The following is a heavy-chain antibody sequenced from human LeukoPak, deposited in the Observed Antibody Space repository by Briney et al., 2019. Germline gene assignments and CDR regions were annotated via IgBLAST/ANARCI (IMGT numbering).Heavy chain of an antibody. J-gene: IGHJ6*03. V-gene: IGHV3-21*01. CDR1: GFSFSSYS. Sequence: GGSLRLSCAASGFSFSSYSMNWVRQAPGKGLEWVSYISSSSGFIYYADSVKGRFSISRDNAKNSLYLQMNSLRAEDTAVYYCAREGGYYYYYYMDVWGKGTTVTISS. D-gene: IGHD3-16*01. CDR3: AREGGYYYYYYMDV. CDR2: ISSSSGFI.